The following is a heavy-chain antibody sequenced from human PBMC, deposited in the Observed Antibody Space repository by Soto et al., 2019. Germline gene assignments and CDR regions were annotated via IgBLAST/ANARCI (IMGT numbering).Heavy chain of an antibody. J-gene: IGHJ4*02. D-gene: IGHD4-4*01. CDR2: IGGSGGNR. Sequence: EVQLLESGGGLVQPGGSLRLSCAASGFTFNAYAMTWVRQAPGKGLECVSAIGGSGGNRYYAASVKGRFTISRDNSKDTLDLQMNRLRVEDTAVYYCARVASDYINSVDHWGQGILVTVSS. CDR1: GFTFNAYA. CDR3: ARVASDYINSVDH. V-gene: IGHV3-23*01.